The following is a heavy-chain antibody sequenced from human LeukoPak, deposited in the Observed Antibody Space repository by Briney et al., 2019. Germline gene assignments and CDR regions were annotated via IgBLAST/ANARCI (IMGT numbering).Heavy chain of an antibody. Sequence: SVKVSCKASGGTFSSYAISWVRQAPRQGLEWMGRIIPVFGTANYAQNFQGRVTITTDESTSTAYMELSSLRSEDTAVYYCARDGYCSGASCYAARFDPWGQGTLVTVSS. CDR1: GGTFSSYA. V-gene: IGHV1-69*05. CDR3: ARDGYCSGASCYAARFDP. J-gene: IGHJ5*02. CDR2: IIPVFGTA. D-gene: IGHD2-15*01.